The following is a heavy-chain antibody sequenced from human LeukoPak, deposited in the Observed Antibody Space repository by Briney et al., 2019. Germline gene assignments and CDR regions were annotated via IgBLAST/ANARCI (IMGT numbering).Heavy chain of an antibody. J-gene: IGHJ4*02. D-gene: IGHD6-19*01. CDR1: GFTVSSNY. V-gene: IGHV3-53*01. CDR3: AKDLGQLRAVAGQGFDY. Sequence: GGSLRLSCAASGFTVSSNYMSWVRQAPGKGLEWVSVIYSGGSTYYADSVKGRFTISRDNSKNTLYLQMNSLRAEDTAVYYCAKDLGQLRAVAGQGFDYWGQGTLVTVSS. CDR2: IYSGGST.